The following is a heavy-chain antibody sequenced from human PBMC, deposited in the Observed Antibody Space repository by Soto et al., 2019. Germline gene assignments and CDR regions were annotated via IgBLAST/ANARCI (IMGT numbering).Heavy chain of an antibody. CDR1: GGSICSSSYY. J-gene: IGHJ4*02. CDR3: ARLGKDYGVEYYFDY. V-gene: IGHV4-39*01. Sequence: SETMSLTCTASGGSICSSSYYWGWIRQPPGKGLEWIGSIYYSGSTYYNPSLKSRVTISVDTSKNQFSLKLSSVTAADTAVYYCARLGKDYGVEYYFDYWGQGTLVTVSS. CDR2: IYYSGST. D-gene: IGHD4-17*01.